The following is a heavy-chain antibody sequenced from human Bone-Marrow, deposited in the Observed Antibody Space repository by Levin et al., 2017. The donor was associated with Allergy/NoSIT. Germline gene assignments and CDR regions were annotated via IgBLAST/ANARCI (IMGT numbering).Heavy chain of an antibody. Sequence: GGSLRLSCAASGFTVSRNYMSWVRQALGKGLEWVSLIYSGGDTQYADSVKGRFTISRDNSKNTLYLQMNSLRADDTAVYYCARDGVGTAAGTPWGQGTLVTVSS. D-gene: IGHD6-13*01. CDR2: IYSGGDT. J-gene: IGHJ4*02. CDR3: ARDGVGTAAGTP. V-gene: IGHV3-66*01. CDR1: GFTVSRNY.